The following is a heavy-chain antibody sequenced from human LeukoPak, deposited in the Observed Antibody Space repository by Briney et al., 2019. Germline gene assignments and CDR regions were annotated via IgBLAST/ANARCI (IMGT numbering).Heavy chain of an antibody. J-gene: IGHJ5*02. CDR2: INPDSGGT. D-gene: IGHD6-19*01. CDR1: GYTFTGYY. V-gene: IGHV1-2*02. Sequence: ASVKVSCKASGYTFTGYYMHWVRQAPGQGLEWMGWINPDSGGTNYAQKFQGRVTMTRDTSISTAYMELSRLRSDDTAVYYCARVCGWYSNWFDPWGQGTLVTVSS. CDR3: ARVCGWYSNWFDP.